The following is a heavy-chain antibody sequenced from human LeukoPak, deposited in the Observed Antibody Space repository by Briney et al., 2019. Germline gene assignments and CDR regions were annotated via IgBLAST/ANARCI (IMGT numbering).Heavy chain of an antibody. CDR2: TSSSDAGT. V-gene: IGHV3-23*01. J-gene: IGHJ4*02. D-gene: IGHD4-17*01. CDR3: ARVSPNTVTTLQYFDY. CDR1: GFTFSSYA. Sequence: GGSLRLSCAASGFTFSSYAMSWVRQTPGKGVEWVAATSSSDAGTYHADSVRGRFISSRDNSKNTLYLQMNSLRAEDTAVYYCARVSPNTVTTLQYFDYWGQGTLVTVSS.